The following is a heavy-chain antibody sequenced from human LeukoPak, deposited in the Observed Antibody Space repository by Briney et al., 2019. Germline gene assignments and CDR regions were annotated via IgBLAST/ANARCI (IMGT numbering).Heavy chain of an antibody. V-gene: IGHV3-74*01. CDR1: GFTFSTYW. Sequence: GGSLRLSCAASGFTFSTYWMHWVRQAPGKGLVWVSRIVSDGSTTTYADSVKGRFTISRDNAKNTLYLQMNSLRAEDTAVYYCARDSHSSSWYSEFDYWGQGTLVTVSS. CDR2: IVSDGSTT. J-gene: IGHJ4*02. D-gene: IGHD6-13*01. CDR3: ARDSHSSSWYSEFDY.